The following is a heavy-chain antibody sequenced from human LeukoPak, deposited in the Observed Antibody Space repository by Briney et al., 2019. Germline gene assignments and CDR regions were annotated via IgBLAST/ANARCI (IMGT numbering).Heavy chain of an antibody. CDR1: GGSISSSSYY. CDR3: ARDPRGYGAYQPDY. Sequence: SETLSLTCTVSGGSISSSSYYWGWIRQPPGKGLEWIGSIYYSGSTYYNPSLKSRVTISVDTSKNQFSLKLSSVTAADTAVYYCARDPRGYGAYQPDYWGQGTLVTVSS. V-gene: IGHV4-39*07. D-gene: IGHD4-17*01. CDR2: IYYSGST. J-gene: IGHJ4*02.